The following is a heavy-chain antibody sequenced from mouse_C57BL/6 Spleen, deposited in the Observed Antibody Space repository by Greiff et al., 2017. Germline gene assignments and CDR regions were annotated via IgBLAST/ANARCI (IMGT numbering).Heavy chain of an antibody. CDR2: IDPSDSYT. D-gene: IGHD1-1*01. J-gene: IGHJ4*01. V-gene: IGHV1-50*01. CDR1: GYTFTSYW. CDR3: ARRTVVATRAMDY. Sequence: VQLQQPGAELVKPGASVKLSCKASGYTFTSYWMQWVKQRPGQGLEWIGEIDPSDSYTNYNQKFKGKDTLTVDTSSSTAYMQLSSLTSEDSAVYYCARRTVVATRAMDYWGQGTSVTVSS.